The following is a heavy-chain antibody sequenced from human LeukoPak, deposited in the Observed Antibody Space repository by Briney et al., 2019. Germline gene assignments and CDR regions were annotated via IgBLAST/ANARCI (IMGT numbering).Heavy chain of an antibody. CDR2: IYYSGST. Sequence: SETLSLTCTVSGDSISSSSYYWGWVRQPPGKGLEWIGRIYYSGSTYYNPSRKSRVTISVDTSKNQFSLKLSSVTAADTAVYYCARGRGIAAAGIFDPWGQGTLVTVSS. CDR3: ARGRGIAAAGIFDP. J-gene: IGHJ5*02. CDR1: GDSISSSSYY. V-gene: IGHV4-39*01. D-gene: IGHD6-13*01.